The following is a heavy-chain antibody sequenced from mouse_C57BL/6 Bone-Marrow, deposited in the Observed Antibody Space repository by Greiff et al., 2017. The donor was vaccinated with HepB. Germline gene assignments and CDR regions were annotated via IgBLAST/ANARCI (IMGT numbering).Heavy chain of an antibody. Sequence: VQLQQSGAELVRPGASVKLSCKASGYTFTDYYINWVKQRPGQGLEWIARIYPGSGNTYYNEKFKGKATLTAEKSSSTAYMQLSSLTSEDSAVYFCARWDYGSSHYYFDYWGQGTTLTVSS. CDR1: GYTFTDYY. D-gene: IGHD1-1*01. J-gene: IGHJ2*01. CDR2: IYPGSGNT. V-gene: IGHV1-76*01. CDR3: ARWDYGSSHYYFDY.